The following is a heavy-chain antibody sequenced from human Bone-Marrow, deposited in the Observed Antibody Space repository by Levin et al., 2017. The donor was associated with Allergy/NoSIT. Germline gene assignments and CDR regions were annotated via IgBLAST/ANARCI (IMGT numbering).Heavy chain of an antibody. D-gene: IGHD6-13*01. CDR2: ISGSSSSM. CDR3: VRKGGSSWYLWFDP. J-gene: IGHJ5*02. V-gene: IGHV3-48*04. Sequence: GGSLRLSCAASGFTFSDFTMNWVRQSPGKGLEWVSCISGSSSSMHYADSVKGRFTIFRDNAKNSLFLQMNSLRAEDTAVYYCVRKGGSSWYLWFDPWGQGTLVTVSS. CDR1: GFTFSDFT.